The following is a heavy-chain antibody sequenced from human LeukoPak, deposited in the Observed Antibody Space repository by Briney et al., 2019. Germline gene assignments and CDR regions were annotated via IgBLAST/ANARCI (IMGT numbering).Heavy chain of an antibody. CDR1: GGTFSSYA. CDR2: IIPIFGTA. D-gene: IGHD3-22*01. CDR3: ARSSRYYDSSGLQAYYFDY. J-gene: IGHJ4*02. Sequence: SEKVSCKASGGTFSSYAISWVRQAPGQGLEWMGGIIPIFGTANYAQKFQGRVTITADESTSTAYMELSSLRSEDTAVYYCARSSRYYDSSGLQAYYFDYWGQGTLVTVSS. V-gene: IGHV1-69*13.